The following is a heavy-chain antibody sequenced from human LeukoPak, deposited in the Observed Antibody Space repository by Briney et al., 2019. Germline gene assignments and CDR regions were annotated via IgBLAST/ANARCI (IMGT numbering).Heavy chain of an antibody. D-gene: IGHD2-15*01. Sequence: PGGSLRLSCGGSGFTLSSYWMTWVRQAPGKGLEWVANIKEDGSERHYVDSVKGRLTISRDNAENSLYLQMNSLRAEDTAVYYCARMGTMGAASYNSYYYYMDVWGKGTTVTVS. V-gene: IGHV3-7*01. J-gene: IGHJ6*03. CDR3: ARMGTMGAASYNSYYYYMDV. CDR1: GFTLSSYW. CDR2: IKEDGSER.